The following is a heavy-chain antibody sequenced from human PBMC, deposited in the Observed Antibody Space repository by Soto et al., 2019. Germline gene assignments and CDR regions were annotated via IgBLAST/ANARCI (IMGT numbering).Heavy chain of an antibody. CDR1: GYTFTSYD. Sequence: ASVKVSCKASGYTFTSYDINWVRQATGQGLEWMGWMNPNSGNTGYAQKFQGRVTMTRNTSISTAYMELSSLRSEDTAVYYCARAGVVYAETYYYGMDVWGQGTTVTVSS. CDR3: ARAGVVYAETYYYGMDV. V-gene: IGHV1-8*01. J-gene: IGHJ6*02. CDR2: MNPNSGNT. D-gene: IGHD2-8*02.